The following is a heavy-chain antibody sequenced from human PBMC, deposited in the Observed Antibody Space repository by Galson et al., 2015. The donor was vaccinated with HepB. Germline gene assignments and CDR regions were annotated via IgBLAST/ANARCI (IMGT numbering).Heavy chain of an antibody. Sequence: SLRLSCAASGFTFSSYSMNWVRQAPGKGLEWVSYISSSSSTIYYADSVKGRFTTSRDNAKNSLYLQMNSLRAEDTAVYYCARDRRDGYNPYYFDYWGQGTLVTVSS. J-gene: IGHJ4*02. CDR2: ISSSSSTI. V-gene: IGHV3-48*01. D-gene: IGHD5-24*01. CDR3: ARDRRDGYNPYYFDY. CDR1: GFTFSSYS.